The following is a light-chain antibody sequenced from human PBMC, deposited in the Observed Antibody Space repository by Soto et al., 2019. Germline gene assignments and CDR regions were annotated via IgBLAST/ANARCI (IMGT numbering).Light chain of an antibody. CDR1: QGISNY. V-gene: IGKV1-9*01. CDR2: AAS. J-gene: IGKJ4*01. Sequence: DIQLTQSPSFLSASVGDRVNIICRASQGISNYLAWYQQQPGKAPKFLLYAASTLQSGVPSRFSGSGSGTQFTLTISSLQPEDFATYYCQQLNSYPLTFGGGTKVEIK. CDR3: QQLNSYPLT.